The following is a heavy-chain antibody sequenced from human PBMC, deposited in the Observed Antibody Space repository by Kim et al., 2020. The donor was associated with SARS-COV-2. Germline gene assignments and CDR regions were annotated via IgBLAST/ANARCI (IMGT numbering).Heavy chain of an antibody. CDR1: GGTFSSYA. J-gene: IGHJ4*02. CDR2: IIPIFGTA. D-gene: IGHD6-13*01. CDR3: ATTPGTQVIAAAGWCY. Sequence: SVKVSCKASGGTFSSYAISWVRQAPGQGLEWMGGIIPIFGTANYAQKFQGRVTITADESTSTAYMELSSLRSEDTAVYYCATTPGTQVIAAAGWCYWGQGTLVTVSS. V-gene: IGHV1-69*13.